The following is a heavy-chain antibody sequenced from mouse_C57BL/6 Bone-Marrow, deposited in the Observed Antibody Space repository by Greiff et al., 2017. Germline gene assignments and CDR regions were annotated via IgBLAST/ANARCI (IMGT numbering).Heavy chain of an antibody. J-gene: IGHJ2*01. CDR1: GFNIKDDY. V-gene: IGHV14-4*01. Sequence: VQLQQSGAELVRPGASVKLSCTASGFNIKDDYMHWVKQRPEQGLEWIGWIDPENGDTEYASKFQGKATITADTSSNTAYLQLSSLTADDTAVYYCTTIITTVVTPYYFDYWGQGTTLTVSS. CDR3: TTIITTVVTPYYFDY. CDR2: IDPENGDT. D-gene: IGHD1-1*01.